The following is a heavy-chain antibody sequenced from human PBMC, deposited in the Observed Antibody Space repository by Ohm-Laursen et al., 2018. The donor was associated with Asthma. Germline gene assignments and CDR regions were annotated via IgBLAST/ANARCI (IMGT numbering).Heavy chain of an antibody. CDR3: ATLGGGGGG. V-gene: IGHV4-59*01. D-gene: IGHD3-16*01. Sequence: SETLSLTCTVSGGSISSYYWSWIRQPPGKGLEWIGYIYYSGSTNYNPSLKSRVTISVDTSTNQFSLTLSSVTAADTPVYYCATLGGGGGGWGQGTLVTVSS. CDR1: GGSISSYY. J-gene: IGHJ4*02. CDR2: IYYSGST.